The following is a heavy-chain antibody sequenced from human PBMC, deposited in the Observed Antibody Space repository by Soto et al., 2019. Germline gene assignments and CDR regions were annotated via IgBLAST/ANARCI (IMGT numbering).Heavy chain of an antibody. D-gene: IGHD3-22*01. Sequence: SETLSLTCAVSGGSISSSNWWSWVRQPPGKGLEWIGEIYHSGSPTYNPSLKSRATISVDKSKNQFSLNLSSVTAADTAVYYCARDEYDTSGYYLSSFHYWGQGTLVTVSS. CDR1: GGSISSSNW. J-gene: IGHJ4*02. V-gene: IGHV4-4*02. CDR2: IYHSGSP. CDR3: ARDEYDTSGYYLSSFHY.